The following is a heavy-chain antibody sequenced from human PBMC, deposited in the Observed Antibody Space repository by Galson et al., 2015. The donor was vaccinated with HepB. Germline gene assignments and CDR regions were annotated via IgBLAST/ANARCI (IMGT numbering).Heavy chain of an antibody. J-gene: IGHJ4*02. CDR2: ISTRSGNT. CDR3: VRDRLHSFDY. Sequence: SVKVSCKASGYTFTSNGISWVRQAPGQGLEWVGWISTRSGNTNYAQRLQGRVTTTTDTSTSTAYMELRRLRSDDTAIYYCVRDRLHSFDYWGQGTLVTVSS. V-gene: IGHV1-18*04. CDR1: GYTFTSNG.